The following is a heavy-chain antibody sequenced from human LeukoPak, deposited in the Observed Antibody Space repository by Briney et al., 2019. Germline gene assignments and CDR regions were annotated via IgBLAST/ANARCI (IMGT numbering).Heavy chain of an antibody. V-gene: IGHV4-59*01. J-gene: IGHJ3*02. CDR3: GGVLSYGSEYAFDI. CDR2: IYYSGST. D-gene: IGHD5-18*01. CDR1: GDTFSIYY. Sequence: SETLSLTCTASGDTFSIYYRSWVRQPPGKGLEWIGYIYYSGSTNYNPSLKSGVTISVETSKNKFSLKQSNVTAADEAVYYCGGVLSYGSEYAFDIWGQGTMVTVSS.